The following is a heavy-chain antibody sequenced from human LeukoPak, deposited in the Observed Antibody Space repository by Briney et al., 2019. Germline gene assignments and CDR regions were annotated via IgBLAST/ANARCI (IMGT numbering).Heavy chain of an antibody. Sequence: ASVKVSCKASGYTFTIYGISWVRQAPGQGLEWMGWISAYNGNTKYTQKLQGRVTITTDTSTSTAYMELRSLRSDDTAVYYCARDPSVQLRYFDWLFSPEVWFDPWGQGTLVTVSS. CDR2: ISAYNGNT. D-gene: IGHD3-9*01. CDR3: ARDPSVQLRYFDWLFSPEVWFDP. V-gene: IGHV1-18*01. J-gene: IGHJ5*02. CDR1: GYTFTIYG.